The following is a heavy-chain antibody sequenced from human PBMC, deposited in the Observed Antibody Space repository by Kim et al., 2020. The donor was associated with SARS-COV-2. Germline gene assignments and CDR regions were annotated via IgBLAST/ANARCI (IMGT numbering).Heavy chain of an antibody. CDR1: GFTFSNFG. CDR2: ISGASSYI. J-gene: IGHJ6*02. Sequence: GGSLRLSCEASGFTFSNFGINWVRQAPGKGLEWVSSISGASSYIYYSDSVRGRFSVSRDNAKNSLYLQMNNLRADDTAIYYCARERYDDWNYVFGFGYGLDVWGQGTTVTVSS. D-gene: IGHD4-17*01. CDR3: ARERYDDWNYVFGFGYGLDV. V-gene: IGHV3-21*01.